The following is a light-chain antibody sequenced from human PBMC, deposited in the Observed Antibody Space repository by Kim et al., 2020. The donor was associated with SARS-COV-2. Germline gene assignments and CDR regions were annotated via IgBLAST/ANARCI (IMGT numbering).Light chain of an antibody. V-gene: IGKV3-11*01. CDR1: EDIDNY. CDR3: QQRTNWPPVT. J-gene: IGKJ4*01. CDR2: DAS. Sequence: GKTAALPCRASEDIDNYLAGNQQKHGQAPRLLIYDASTRATGIPPRFSGSGSGTDFTRTISDLGPEDVAVYYCQQRTNWPPVTFGGGTKVEI.